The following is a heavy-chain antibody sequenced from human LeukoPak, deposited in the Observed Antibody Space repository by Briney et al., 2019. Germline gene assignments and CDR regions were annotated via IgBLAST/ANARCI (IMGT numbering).Heavy chain of an antibody. Sequence: GGSLRLSCAASGFTFSSYAMTWVRQAPGEGLEWVSTISGSGVSTYYADSVKGRCTISRDNSKNTLSLQMNSLRAEDTAVYYCAKDTSYYYMDVWGKGTTVTVSS. CDR3: AKDTSYYYMDV. CDR1: GFTFSSYA. D-gene: IGHD3-16*01. J-gene: IGHJ6*03. V-gene: IGHV3-23*01. CDR2: ISGSGVST.